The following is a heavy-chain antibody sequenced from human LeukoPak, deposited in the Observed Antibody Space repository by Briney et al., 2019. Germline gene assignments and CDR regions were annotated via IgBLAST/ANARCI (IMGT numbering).Heavy chain of an antibody. CDR1: GFTFSSYA. CDR2: ISYDGSNK. CDR3: ARDQGMIVVVSSFDY. J-gene: IGHJ4*02. V-gene: IGHV3-30*04. D-gene: IGHD3-22*01. Sequence: GGSLRLSCAASGFTFSSYAMHWVRQAPGKGLEWVAVISYDGSNKYYADSVKGRFTISRDNSKNTLYLQMNSLRAEDTAVYYCARDQGMIVVVSSFDYWGQGTLVTVSS.